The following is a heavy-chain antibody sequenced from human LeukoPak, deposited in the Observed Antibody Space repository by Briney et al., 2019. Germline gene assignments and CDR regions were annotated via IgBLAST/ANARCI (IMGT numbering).Heavy chain of an antibody. CDR3: TTYYYGSGSYYTNFYMDV. D-gene: IGHD3-10*01. CDR2: IKSKTDSGTT. CDR1: GFAFSNAW. J-gene: IGHJ6*03. Sequence: PGGSLRLSCAASGFAFSNAWMSWVRQAPGKGLEWVGHIKSKTDSGTTNYAAPVKGRFTISRDDSKNTLFLQMSSLKTGDTAVYYCTTYYYGSGSYYTNFYMDVWGKGTTVTVSS. V-gene: IGHV3-15*01.